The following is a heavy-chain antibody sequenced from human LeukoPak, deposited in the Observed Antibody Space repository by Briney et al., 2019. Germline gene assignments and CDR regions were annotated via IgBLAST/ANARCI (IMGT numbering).Heavy chain of an antibody. Sequence: SDTLSLTCAVSGYSISSSNWWGWIRQPPGKGLEWIGYIYYSGSTYYNPSLESRVTMSVDTSKNQFSLKLSSVTAVDTAVYYCQISSGLTAGYDAFDIWGQGTMVTVSS. CDR2: IYYSGST. CDR3: QISSGLTAGYDAFDI. CDR1: GYSISSSNW. D-gene: IGHD6-13*01. V-gene: IGHV4-28*01. J-gene: IGHJ3*02.